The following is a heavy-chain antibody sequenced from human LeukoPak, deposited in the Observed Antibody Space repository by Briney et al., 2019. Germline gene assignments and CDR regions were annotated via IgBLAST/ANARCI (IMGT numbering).Heavy chain of an antibody. CDR2: ISRSGGST. D-gene: IGHD3-16*02. V-gene: IGHV3-23*01. CDR1: GFTFSSYA. J-gene: IGHJ4*02. Sequence: AGGSLRLSCAASGFTFSSYAMNWVRQTPGKGLEWVSAISRSGGSTYYADSVKGRFTISRDNSKNTLYLQMNSLRAEDTAIYYCAKGPNLHSESYPGVYWGRGTLVTVSS. CDR3: AKGPNLHSESYPGVY.